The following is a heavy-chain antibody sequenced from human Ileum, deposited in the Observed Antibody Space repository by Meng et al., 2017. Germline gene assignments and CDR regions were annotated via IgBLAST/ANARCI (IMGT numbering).Heavy chain of an antibody. D-gene: IGHD2-21*01. V-gene: IGHV4-4*02. CDR3: ARGAIGTRPFDY. CDR1: GDSISTNW. Sequence: ESGPGLVKPSGPRSPPRAASGDSISTNWRNWVRQPPGKGLEWIGEIYHSGAFNYNPSLRSRVTISVDKSKNQLSLKLSSLTAADTAVYYCARGAIGTRPFDYWGQGTLVTVSS. J-gene: IGHJ4*02. CDR2: IYHSGAF.